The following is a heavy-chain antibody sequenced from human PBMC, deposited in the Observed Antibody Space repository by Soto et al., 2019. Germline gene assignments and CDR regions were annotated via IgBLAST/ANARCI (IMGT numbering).Heavy chain of an antibody. Sequence: PSETLSLTCSVSAGSVDRSNYFWNWIRQPPGKGREWIGNISYSGGTNKNPALKGRVTLSLDTSKNQFSLTLTSVTAADTAMYYCASSTYFSDSRGYHFKNLDSWGQGTLVTVSS. CDR2: ISYSGGT. D-gene: IGHD3-22*01. V-gene: IGHV4-61*01. CDR3: ASSTYFSDSRGYHFKNLDS. CDR1: AGSVDRSNYF. J-gene: IGHJ4*02.